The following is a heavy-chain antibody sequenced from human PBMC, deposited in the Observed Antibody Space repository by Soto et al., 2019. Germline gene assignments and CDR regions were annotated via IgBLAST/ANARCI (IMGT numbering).Heavy chain of an antibody. Sequence: EVQLVESGGALAQPGGSLRLSCVASEFIFSSYDMNWVRQAPGKGLEWVSHISNSGDTIYYTDSVKGRFTISRDNAMNSLYLQMDNLRVEDSGVYYCASWEWNHEDYWGQGTLVTVSS. CDR2: ISNSGDTI. V-gene: IGHV3-48*03. D-gene: IGHD1-1*01. CDR1: EFIFSSYD. CDR3: ASWEWNHEDY. J-gene: IGHJ4*02.